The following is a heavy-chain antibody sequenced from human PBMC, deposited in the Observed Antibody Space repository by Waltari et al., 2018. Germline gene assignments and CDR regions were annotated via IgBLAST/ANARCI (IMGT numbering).Heavy chain of an antibody. CDR1: RCTSRGPS. CDR3: SGGEVTGTDF. J-gene: IGHJ4*02. Sequence: ELQVVDSAGGLVQQGGSLILSCAPSRCTSRGPSIHWGRQTSGKGVEWVGRIRREPYNYATAYSAAVKGRFTISRDESKNTAFLQMNSLMTEDTAVYYCSGGEVTGTDFWGQGTLVTVSS. V-gene: IGHV3-73*01. D-gene: IGHD6-19*01. CDR2: IRREPYNYAT.